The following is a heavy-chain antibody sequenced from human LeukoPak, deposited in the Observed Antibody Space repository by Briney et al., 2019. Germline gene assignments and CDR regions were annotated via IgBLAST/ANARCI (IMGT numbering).Heavy chain of an antibody. CDR3: ARLVAATGNFDY. D-gene: IGHD6-13*01. V-gene: IGHV4-61*01. CDR1: GGSVSSDSYY. J-gene: IGHJ4*02. Sequence: PSETLSLACTVSGGSVSSDSYYWSWIRQPPGKGLEWIGYIYYSGSTNYNPSLKSRVTISVDRSKNQFSLKLSSVTAADAAVYYCARLVAATGNFDYWGQGTLVTVSS. CDR2: IYYSGST.